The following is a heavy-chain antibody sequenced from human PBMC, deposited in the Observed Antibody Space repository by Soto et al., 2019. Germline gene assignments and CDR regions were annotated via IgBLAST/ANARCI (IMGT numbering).Heavy chain of an antibody. CDR2: IYHSGST. V-gene: IGHV4-38-2*01. J-gene: IGHJ4*02. D-gene: IGHD3-22*01. CDR1: GYSISSGYY. CDR3: ARKGDITMIVVN. Sequence: SETLSLTCAVSGYSISSGYYWGWIRQPPGKGLEWIGSIYHSGSTYYNPSLKSRVTISVDTSKNQFSLKLSSVTAADTAVYYCARKGDITMIVVNWGQGTLVTVSS.